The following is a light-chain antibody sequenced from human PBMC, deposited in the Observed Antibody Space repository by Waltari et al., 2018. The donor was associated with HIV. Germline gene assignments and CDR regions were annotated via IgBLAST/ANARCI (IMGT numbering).Light chain of an antibody. V-gene: IGKV1-39*01. CDR2: AAS. CDR1: QSISSY. J-gene: IGKJ4*01. CDR3: QQSYSTPLT. Sequence: DIQMTQSPSSLSASVGDRVTITCRTRQSISSYLNWYQQKPGKAPKLLIDAASSLQSGVPSRFSGSGSGTDFTLTISSLQPEDFATYDCQQSYSTPLTFGGGTKVEIK.